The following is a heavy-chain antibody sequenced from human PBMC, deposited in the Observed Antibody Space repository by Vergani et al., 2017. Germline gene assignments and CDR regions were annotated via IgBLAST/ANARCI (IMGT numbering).Heavy chain of an antibody. CDR1: GGSISSYY. J-gene: IGHJ6*02. V-gene: IGHV4-4*07. CDR3: ARVAGSEGREPSYYYGMDV. D-gene: IGHD1-26*01. CDR2: IYTSGST. Sequence: QVQLQESGPGLVKPSETLSLTCTVSGGSISSYYWSWIRQPAGKGLEWIGRIYTSGSTNYNPSLKSRVTMSVDTSKNQFSLKLSSVTAADTAVYYCARVAGSEGREPSYYYGMDVWGQGTTVTVSS.